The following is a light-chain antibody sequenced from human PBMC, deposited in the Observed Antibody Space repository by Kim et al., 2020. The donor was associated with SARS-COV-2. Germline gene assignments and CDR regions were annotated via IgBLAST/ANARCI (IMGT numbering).Light chain of an antibody. J-gene: IGKJ2*01. Sequence: PGERATLSCRASQSVSSSYLAWYQQKPGQAPRLLIYGASSRATGIPDRFSGSESGTDFTLTISRLEPEDFAVYYCQQYGSSPMYTFGQGTKLEI. V-gene: IGKV3-20*01. CDR2: GAS. CDR3: QQYGSSPMYT. CDR1: QSVSSSY.